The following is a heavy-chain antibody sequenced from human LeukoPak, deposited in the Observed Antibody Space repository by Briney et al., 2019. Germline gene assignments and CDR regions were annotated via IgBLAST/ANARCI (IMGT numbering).Heavy chain of an antibody. V-gene: IGHV3-7*01. CDR1: GFTFRSYW. J-gene: IGHJ4*02. D-gene: IGHD3-10*01. Sequence: GGSLRLSCEASGFTFRSYWMNWARQAPGKALEWVANIKQDGSEKYYVDSVKGRFTISRDNAKNPLYLQMNSLRVGDTAVYYCATDKAGDSYSDYWGQGTLVTVSS. CDR2: IKQDGSEK. CDR3: ATDKAGDSYSDY.